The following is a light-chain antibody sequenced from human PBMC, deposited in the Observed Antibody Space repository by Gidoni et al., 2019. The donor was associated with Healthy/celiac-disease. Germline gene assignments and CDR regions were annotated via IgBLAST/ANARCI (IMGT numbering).Light chain of an antibody. CDR3: QAWDSSTGGV. Sequence: SYELPQPPSVSVSLGQTASITCPGDKLGDKYACWYQQKPGQSPVLVIYQDSKRPSGIPERFSGSNSGNTATLTISGTQAMDEADYYCQAWDSSTGGVFGTGTKVTVL. V-gene: IGLV3-1*01. CDR1: KLGDKY. CDR2: QDS. J-gene: IGLJ1*01.